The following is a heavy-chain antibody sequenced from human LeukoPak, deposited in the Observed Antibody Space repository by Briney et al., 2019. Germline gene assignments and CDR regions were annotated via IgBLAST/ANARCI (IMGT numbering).Heavy chain of an antibody. CDR3: ARDPYSGSYGNTYYYYMDV. J-gene: IGHJ6*03. CDR2: ISNSGSTK. CDR1: GFTFSSYD. V-gene: IGHV3-48*03. Sequence: GGSLRLSCAASGFTFSSYDMNWVRQAPGKGLEWVSYISNSGSTKYYADSVKGRFTISRDNAKNSLYLQMNRLRAEDTAVYYCARDPYSGSYGNTYYYYMDVWGKGTTVTISS. D-gene: IGHD1-26*01.